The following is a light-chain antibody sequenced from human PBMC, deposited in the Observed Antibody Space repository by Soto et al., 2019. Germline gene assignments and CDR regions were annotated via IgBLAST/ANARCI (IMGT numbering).Light chain of an antibody. V-gene: IGLV2-14*01. CDR2: EVS. Sequence: QSVLTQPASVSGSPGQSITISCTGTSSDVGGYNYVSWYQQHPGKAPKLMIYEVSNRPSGVSHRFSGSKSDNTASLTISGLQAEDEADYYCNSYTSSTTLVFGGGTNLTAL. CDR1: SSDVGGYNY. J-gene: IGLJ2*01. CDR3: NSYTSSTTLV.